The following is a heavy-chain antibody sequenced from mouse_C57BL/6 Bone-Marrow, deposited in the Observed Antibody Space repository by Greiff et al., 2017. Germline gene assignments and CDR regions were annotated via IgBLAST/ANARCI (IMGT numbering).Heavy chain of an antibody. CDR3: SRRGWLLPLYYALDY. CDR2: IYPGSGST. J-gene: IGHJ4*01. CDR1: GYTFTSYW. Sequence: VQLQQPGAELVKPGASVKMSCKASGYTFTSYWITGVKQRPGQGLEWIGDIYPGSGSTNYNEKFKSKATLTVDTSSSTAYMQLISLSAEDSAVYYCSRRGWLLPLYYALDYWGQGISVTVSS. D-gene: IGHD2-3*01. V-gene: IGHV1-55*01.